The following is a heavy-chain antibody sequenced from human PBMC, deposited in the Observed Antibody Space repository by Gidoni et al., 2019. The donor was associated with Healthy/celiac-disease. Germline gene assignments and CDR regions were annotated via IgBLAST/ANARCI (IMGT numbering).Heavy chain of an antibody. CDR3: ARQTTNYDFWSGYFLDY. V-gene: IGHV4-39*01. J-gene: IGHJ4*02. D-gene: IGHD3-3*01. Sequence: QLQLQESGPGLVKPSETLSLTCPVSGGSISSSSYYWGWIRQPPGKGLEWIGSIYYSGSTYYNPSLKSRVTISVDTSKNQFSLKLSSVTAADTAVYYCARQTTNYDFWSGYFLDYWGQGTLVTVSS. CDR1: GGSISSSSYY. CDR2: IYYSGST.